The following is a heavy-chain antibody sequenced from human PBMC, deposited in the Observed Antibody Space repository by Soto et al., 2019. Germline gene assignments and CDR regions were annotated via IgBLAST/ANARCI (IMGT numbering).Heavy chain of an antibody. V-gene: IGHV3-23*01. D-gene: IGHD5-12*01. CDR3: AKDSEERVATIHPYYYYGMDV. CDR2: ISGSGGST. J-gene: IGHJ6*02. Sequence: EVQLLESGGGLVQPGGSLRLSCAASGFTFSSYAMSWVRQAPGKGLEWVSAISGSGGSTYYADSVKGRFTISRDNSKNTLYLQMNSLRAEDTAVYYCAKDSEERVATIHPYYYYGMDVWGQGTTVTVSS. CDR1: GFTFSSYA.